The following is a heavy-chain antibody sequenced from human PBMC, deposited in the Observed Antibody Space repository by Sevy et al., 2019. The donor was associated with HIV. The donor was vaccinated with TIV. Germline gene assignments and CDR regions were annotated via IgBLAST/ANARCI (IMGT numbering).Heavy chain of an antibody. CDR3: AKDTTLYSGYFNY. CDR2: MSKDGTNK. V-gene: IGHV3-30*18. D-gene: IGHD5-12*01. Sequence: GGSLRLSCAASGFTFRNYGMHWVRQAPGKGLEWVAVMSKDGTNKHYANSVKGRFTISRDNSKSMLYLQMDSLRAEDTAGYYCAKDTTLYSGYFNYWGQGTLVTVSS. J-gene: IGHJ4*02. CDR1: GFTFRNYG.